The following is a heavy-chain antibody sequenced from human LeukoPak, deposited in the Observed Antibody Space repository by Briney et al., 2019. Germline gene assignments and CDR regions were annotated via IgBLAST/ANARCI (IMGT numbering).Heavy chain of an antibody. CDR2: VIPSLDVS. Sequence: AAVKVSCKASGDTFITYTFSWVGQAPGQGLEGMGRVIPSLDVSNYAEKFQGRVTINADKSSSTTYMELTSLRSEDTAMYYCARDHCSRGSCLGGHWGQGTLVTVSS. V-gene: IGHV1-69*04. D-gene: IGHD2-15*01. CDR3: ARDHCSRGSCLGGH. J-gene: IGHJ4*02. CDR1: GDTFITYT.